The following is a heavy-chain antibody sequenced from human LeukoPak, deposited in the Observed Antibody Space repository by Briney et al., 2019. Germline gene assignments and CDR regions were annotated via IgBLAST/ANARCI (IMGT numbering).Heavy chain of an antibody. CDR1: GFXFSSYG. Sequence: GGSLRLSCAASGFXFSSYGMHWVRQAPGKGLEWVAVISYVGNNKYYADSVKGRFTISRDNSKNTLYLQMNSLRAEDTAVYYCAKDLDIGAAGYYFDYWGQGTLVTVSS. D-gene: IGHD6-13*01. CDR3: AKDLDIGAAGYYFDY. J-gene: IGHJ4*02. V-gene: IGHV3-30*18. CDR2: ISYVGNNK.